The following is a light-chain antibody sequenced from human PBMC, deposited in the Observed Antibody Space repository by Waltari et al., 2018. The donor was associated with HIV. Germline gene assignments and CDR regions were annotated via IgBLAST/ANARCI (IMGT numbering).Light chain of an antibody. CDR2: GNN. J-gene: IGLJ2*01. Sequence: QSVLTQPPSVSGAPGQRVTISCTGSNSNTGAAYAVHWFQQLPGTATKLVNYGNNNRPAGVPDRESGSKSGTSASLAISGLQAEDEADYYCQSYGSSLSGSVFGGGTKLTVL. V-gene: IGLV1-40*01. CDR1: NSNTGAAYA. CDR3: QSYGSSLSGSV.